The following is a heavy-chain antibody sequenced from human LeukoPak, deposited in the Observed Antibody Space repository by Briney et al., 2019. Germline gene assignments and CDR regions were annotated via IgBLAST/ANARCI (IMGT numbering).Heavy chain of an antibody. V-gene: IGHV3-74*01. CDR2: IDSDDGST. CDR3: AKDVRFLEWPRAFDI. J-gene: IGHJ3*02. Sequence: GGSLRLSCAASGFTFSRDWMHWVRQVPGKGLVWVSRIDSDDGSTSYADSVRGRFTISRDNAKKTLYLQMSSLRAEDTAVYYCAKDVRFLEWPRAFDIWGQGTMVTVSS. D-gene: IGHD3-3*01. CDR1: GFTFSRDW.